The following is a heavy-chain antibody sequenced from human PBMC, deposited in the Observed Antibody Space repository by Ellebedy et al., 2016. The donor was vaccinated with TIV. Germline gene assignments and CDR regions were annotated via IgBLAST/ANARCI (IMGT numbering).Heavy chain of an antibody. J-gene: IGHJ4*02. D-gene: IGHD3-22*01. CDR1: GYAFTGYY. CDR3: VRDLTNYGSSSY. CDR2: INPNSGDT. Sequence: AASVKVSCKASGYAFTGYYIHWVRQAPGQGLEWVGWINPNSGDTKYAQKLQGRVTVTGDTSISTAYMELSRLVSDDTAVYYCVRDLTNYGSSSYWGQGTPVTVSS. V-gene: IGHV1-2*02.